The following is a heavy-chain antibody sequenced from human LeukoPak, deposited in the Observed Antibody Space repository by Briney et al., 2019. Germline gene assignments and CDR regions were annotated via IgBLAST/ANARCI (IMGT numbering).Heavy chain of an antibody. Sequence: ASVKVSCKASGGTFSSYAISWVRQAPGQGLKWMGRIIPIFGTANYAQKFQGRVTITTDESTSTAYMELSSLRSEDTAVYYCARDIFYGDYYFDYWGQGTLVTVSS. D-gene: IGHD4-17*01. CDR3: ARDIFYGDYYFDY. V-gene: IGHV1-69*05. CDR1: GGTFSSYA. J-gene: IGHJ4*02. CDR2: IIPIFGTA.